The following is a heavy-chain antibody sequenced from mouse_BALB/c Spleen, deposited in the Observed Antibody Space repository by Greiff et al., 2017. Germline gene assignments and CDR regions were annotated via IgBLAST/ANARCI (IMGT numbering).Heavy chain of an antibody. CDR1: GYTFTSYW. Sequence: QVQLQQSGAELAKPGASVKMSCKASGYTFTSYWMHWVKQRPGQRLEWIGYINPSTGYTEYNQKFKDKATLTADKSSSTAYMQLSSLTSEDSAVYYCARSRGYYYGSSYWFAYWGQGTLVTVSA. V-gene: IGHV1-7*01. D-gene: IGHD1-1*01. J-gene: IGHJ3*01. CDR2: INPSTGYT. CDR3: ARSRGYYYGSSYWFAY.